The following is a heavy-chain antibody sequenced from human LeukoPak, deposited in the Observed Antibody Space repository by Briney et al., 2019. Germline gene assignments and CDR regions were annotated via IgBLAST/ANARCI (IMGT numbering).Heavy chain of an antibody. CDR1: GFTFSSYA. Sequence: PGGSLRLSCAASGFTFSSYAMGWVRQAPGKGLEWVSAISGSGGSTYYADSVKGRFTISRDNSKNTLYLQMNSLRAEDTAVYYCARVTYGSGTYGAFDYWGQGTLVTVSS. J-gene: IGHJ4*02. D-gene: IGHD3-10*01. V-gene: IGHV3-23*01. CDR2: ISGSGGST. CDR3: ARVTYGSGTYGAFDY.